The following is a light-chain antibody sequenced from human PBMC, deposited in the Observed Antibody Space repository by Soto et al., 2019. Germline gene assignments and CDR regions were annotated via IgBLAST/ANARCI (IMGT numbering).Light chain of an antibody. CDR3: GTWDSSLSVYV. V-gene: IGLV1-51*02. Sequence: FLLTAPPPGSSAPGHKVTVSCPGSRSNIGNNYVSWYQQLPGTAPKLLIYENNKRPSGIPDRFSGSKSGTSATLGITGLQTGDEADYYCGTWDSSLSVYVFGTGTKVTVL. CDR2: ENN. J-gene: IGLJ1*01. CDR1: RSNIGNNY.